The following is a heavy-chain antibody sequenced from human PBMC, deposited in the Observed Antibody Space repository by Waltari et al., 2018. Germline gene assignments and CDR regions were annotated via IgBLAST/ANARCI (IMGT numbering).Heavy chain of an antibody. J-gene: IGHJ4*02. D-gene: IGHD4-17*01. CDR1: GFTSSGYG. Sequence: ELRLVESGGGLVRPGGSRRLPCAASGFTSSGYGWHWVRQAPGKGLVWVSRINGDGRNTNYADSVKGRFTISRDNAKNTLYLQMNSLRAEDTAVYYCVRGGGTYGDWDYWGLGTLVTVSS. CDR3: VRGGGTYGDWDY. V-gene: IGHV3-74*01. CDR2: INGDGRNT.